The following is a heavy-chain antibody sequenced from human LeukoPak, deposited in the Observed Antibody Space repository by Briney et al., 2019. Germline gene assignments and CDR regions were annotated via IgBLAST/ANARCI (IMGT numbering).Heavy chain of an antibody. Sequence: PSETLSLTCTVSGVSISSYYWGWIRQPPGKGLEWIGSIYYSGSTYYNPSLKSRVTISVDTSKNQFSLKLSSVTAADTAVYYCASIAAAGNEWGQGTLVTVSS. CDR3: ASIAAAGNE. J-gene: IGHJ4*02. CDR2: IYYSGST. D-gene: IGHD6-13*01. V-gene: IGHV4-39*01. CDR1: GVSISSYY.